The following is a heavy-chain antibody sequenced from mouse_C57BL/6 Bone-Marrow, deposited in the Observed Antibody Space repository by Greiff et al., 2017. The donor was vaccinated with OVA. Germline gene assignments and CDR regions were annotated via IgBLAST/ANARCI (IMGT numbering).Heavy chain of an antibody. CDR3: APLITTVVVDY. D-gene: IGHD1-1*01. CDR2: INPSSGYT. CDR1: GYTFTSYW. Sequence: VQRVESGAELAKPGASVKLSCKASGYTFTSYWMHWVKQRPGQGLEWIGYINPSSGYTKYNQKFKDKATLTADKSSSTAYMQLSSLTYEDSAVYYCAPLITTVVVDYWGQGTTLTVSS. V-gene: IGHV1-7*01. J-gene: IGHJ2*01.